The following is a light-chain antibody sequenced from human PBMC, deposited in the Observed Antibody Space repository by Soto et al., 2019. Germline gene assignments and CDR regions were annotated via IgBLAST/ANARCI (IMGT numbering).Light chain of an antibody. CDR2: AAA. J-gene: IGKJ2*01. CDR3: QLYGRSPMYT. V-gene: IGKV3-20*01. CDR1: QGVNSNS. Sequence: EIVLTQSPGTLSLSPGERATLSCRASQGVNSNSLAWYQQKSRQAPRLLMYAAANRATGIPDRFSGSGSGTDFTLTISRLEPEDFAVYYCQLYGRSPMYTFGQGTRLEIK.